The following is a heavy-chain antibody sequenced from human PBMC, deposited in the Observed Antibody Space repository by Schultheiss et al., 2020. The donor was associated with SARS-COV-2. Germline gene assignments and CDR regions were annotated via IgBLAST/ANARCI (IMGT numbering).Heavy chain of an antibody. CDR3: ASEYSGYDSGSDAFDI. D-gene: IGHD5-12*01. V-gene: IGHV4-59*08. CDR1: GGSISSYY. J-gene: IGHJ3*02. Sequence: SETLSLTCTVSGGSISSYYWGWIRQHPGKGLEWIGYIYYSGSTYYNPSLKSRVTISVDTSKNQFSLKQSSVTAADTAVYYCASEYSGYDSGSDAFDIWGQGTMVTVSS. CDR2: IYYSGST.